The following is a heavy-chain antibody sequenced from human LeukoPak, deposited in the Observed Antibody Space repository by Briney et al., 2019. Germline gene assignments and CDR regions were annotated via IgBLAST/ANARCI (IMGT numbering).Heavy chain of an antibody. V-gene: IGHV4-39*01. CDR1: GGSISSSSYY. CDR2: IYYSGST. D-gene: IGHD6-6*01. Sequence: PSETLSLTCTVSGGSISSSSYYWGWIRQPPGKGLEWIGSIYYSGSTYYNPSLKSRATISVDTSKNQFSLKLSSVTAADTAVYYCARHGSSSLAYFDYWGQGTLVTVSS. J-gene: IGHJ4*02. CDR3: ARHGSSSLAYFDY.